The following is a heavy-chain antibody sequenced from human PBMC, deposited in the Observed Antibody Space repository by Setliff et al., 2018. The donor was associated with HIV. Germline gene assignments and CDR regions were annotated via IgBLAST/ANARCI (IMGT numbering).Heavy chain of an antibody. V-gene: IGHV4-38-2*02. CDR1: GYTINSDYY. D-gene: IGHD4-4*01. Sequence: SETLSLTCTVSGYTINSDYYWAWIRQPPGRGLESPGRGLEWIGHIFHSGSTYYNPSLKNRVSMSVDTSQNQFSLRLTSLTAADTAVYYCARLWLRYGNDIPRFDPWGQGALVTVS. CDR2: IFHSGST. CDR3: ARLWLRYGNDIPRFDP. J-gene: IGHJ5*02.